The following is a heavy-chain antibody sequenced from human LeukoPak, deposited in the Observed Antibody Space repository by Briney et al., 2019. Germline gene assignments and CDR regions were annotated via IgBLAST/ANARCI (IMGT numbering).Heavy chain of an antibody. V-gene: IGHV3-30*04. CDR3: ASASRSVDYDTFDY. D-gene: IGHD3-22*01. Sequence: GGSLRLSCAASGFTLSSYAMHWVRQAPGKGLEWVAVISYDGSNKYHADSVKGRFTISRDNSKNTLYLQMNSLRAEDTAVYYCASASRSVDYDTFDYWGQGTLVTVSS. CDR2: ISYDGSNK. CDR1: GFTLSSYA. J-gene: IGHJ4*02.